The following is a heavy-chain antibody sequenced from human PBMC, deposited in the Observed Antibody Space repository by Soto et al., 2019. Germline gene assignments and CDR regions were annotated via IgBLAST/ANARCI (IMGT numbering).Heavy chain of an antibody. D-gene: IGHD2-21*01. V-gene: IGHV3-74*01. CDR1: GFTFSSIW. J-gene: IGHJ4*02. CDR3: TRALVLDLDY. CDR2: IHSDGSST. Sequence: EVQLVESGGDLVQPGGSLRLSCAASGFTFSSIWMHCVRQTPGKGLVWVSRIHSDGSSTSYADSVKGRFTISRDNAKNTLYLQMNSLRAEDTAVYYCTRALVLDLDYWGQGTLVTVSS.